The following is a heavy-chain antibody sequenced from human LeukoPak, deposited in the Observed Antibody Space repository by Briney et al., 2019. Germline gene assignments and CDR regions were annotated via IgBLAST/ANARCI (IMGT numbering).Heavy chain of an antibody. Sequence: GGSLRLSCAASGFTFTSYYMHWVRQAPGQGLEWMGIINPSGGSTSYAQKFQGRVTMTRDTSTSTVYMELSSLRSEDTAVYYCARDRSLAPHRSNWFDPWGQGTLVTVSS. D-gene: IGHD3-10*01. V-gene: IGHV1-46*01. J-gene: IGHJ5*02. CDR1: GFTFTSYY. CDR2: INPSGGST. CDR3: ARDRSLAPHRSNWFDP.